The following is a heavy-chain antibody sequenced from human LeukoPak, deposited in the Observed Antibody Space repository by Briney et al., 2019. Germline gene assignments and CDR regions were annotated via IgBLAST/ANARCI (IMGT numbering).Heavy chain of an antibody. D-gene: IGHD6-13*01. CDR3: AKDRGDSSSWYPHSYYYYGMDV. J-gene: IGHJ6*02. V-gene: IGHV3-9*01. Sequence: GGSLRLSCAASGFTFDDYAMHWVRQAPGKGLEWVSGISWNSGSIGYADSVKGRFTISRDNAKNSLYLQMNSLRAEDTALYYCAKDRGDSSSWYPHSYYYYGMDVWGQGTTVTVSS. CDR2: ISWNSGSI. CDR1: GFTFDDYA.